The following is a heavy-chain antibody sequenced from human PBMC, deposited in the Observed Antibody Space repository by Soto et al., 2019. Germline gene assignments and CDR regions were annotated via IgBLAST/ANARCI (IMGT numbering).Heavy chain of an antibody. CDR2: MNPNSGNT. Sequence: QVQLVQSGAEVKKPGASVKVSCKASGYTFTSYDINWVRQATGQGLEWMGWMNPNSGNTGYAQKFQGSVTMTRNTSISTAYMELIILRGEDTGVDDCARTGCGDNVDCGGRGTRGTVSA. J-gene: IGHJ4*02. CDR1: GYTFTSYD. D-gene: IGHD4-17*01. V-gene: IGHV1-8*01. CDR3: ARTGCGDNVDC.